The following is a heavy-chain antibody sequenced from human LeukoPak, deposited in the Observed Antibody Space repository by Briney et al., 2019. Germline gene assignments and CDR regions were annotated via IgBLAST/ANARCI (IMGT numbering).Heavy chain of an antibody. CDR3: ARVGGFGELHLRNFDY. Sequence: GASVKVSCKASGYTFTSYYMHWVRQAPGQGLEWMGIINPSGGSTRYAQKFQGRVTMTRDTSTSTVYMELSSLRSEDTAVYYCARVGGFGELHLRNFDYWGQGTLVTVSS. J-gene: IGHJ4*02. D-gene: IGHD3-10*01. CDR1: GYTFTSYY. V-gene: IGHV1-46*01. CDR2: INPSGGST.